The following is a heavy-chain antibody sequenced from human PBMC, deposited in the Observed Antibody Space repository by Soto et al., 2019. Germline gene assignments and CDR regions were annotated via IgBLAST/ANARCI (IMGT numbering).Heavy chain of an antibody. CDR2: IIPIFGTA. Sequence: ASVKVSCKASGGTFSSYAISWVRQAPGQGLEWMGGIIPIFGTANYAQKFQGRVTITADESTSTAYMELSSLRSEDTAVYYCARDPLGVRNLGYRGQGTLVTVSS. D-gene: IGHD3-10*01. J-gene: IGHJ4*02. CDR3: ARDPLGVRNLGY. V-gene: IGHV1-69*13. CDR1: GGTFSSYA.